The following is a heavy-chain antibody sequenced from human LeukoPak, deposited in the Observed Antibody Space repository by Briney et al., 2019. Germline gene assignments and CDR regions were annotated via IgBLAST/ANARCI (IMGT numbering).Heavy chain of an antibody. CDR2: ISSSSSYI. V-gene: IGHV3-21*01. J-gene: IGHJ6*02. D-gene: IGHD3-3*01. Sequence: GGSLRLSCAASGFTFSSYSMNWVRQAPGKGLEWVSSISSSSSYIYYADSVKGRFTISRDNAKNSLYLQMNSLRAEDTAVYYCARAHLTILEPTGDYYGMDVWGQGTTVTVSS. CDR3: ARAHLTILEPTGDYYGMDV. CDR1: GFTFSSYS.